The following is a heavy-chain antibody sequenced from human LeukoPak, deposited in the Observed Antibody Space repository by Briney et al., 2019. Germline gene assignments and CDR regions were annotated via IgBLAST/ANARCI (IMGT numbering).Heavy chain of an antibody. Sequence: GGSLRLSCAASGFIFGNYAMSWVRQAPGKGLEWVSTISGGGGDTDYADSVKGRFTISRDNSKNTLHLQMNSLRAEDTAVYYCAKTTGGWPRFFDHWGQGTLVAVSS. D-gene: IGHD6-19*01. CDR1: GFIFGNYA. J-gene: IGHJ4*02. V-gene: IGHV3-23*01. CDR3: AKTTGGWPRFFDH. CDR2: ISGGGGDT.